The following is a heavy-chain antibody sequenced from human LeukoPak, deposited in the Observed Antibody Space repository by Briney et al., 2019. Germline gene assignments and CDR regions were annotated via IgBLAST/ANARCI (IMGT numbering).Heavy chain of an antibody. D-gene: IGHD2-8*01. V-gene: IGHV3-9*01. J-gene: IGHJ5*02. CDR1: GFTFDDYA. CDR3: ARERVDCTNGVCYTPRRNWFDP. CDR2: ISWNSGSI. Sequence: GGSLRLSCAASGFTFDDYAMHWVRQAPGKGLEWVSGISWNSGSIGYADSVKGRFTISRDNAKNSLYLQMNSLRSEDTAVYYCARERVDCTNGVCYTPRRNWFDPWGQGTLVTVSS.